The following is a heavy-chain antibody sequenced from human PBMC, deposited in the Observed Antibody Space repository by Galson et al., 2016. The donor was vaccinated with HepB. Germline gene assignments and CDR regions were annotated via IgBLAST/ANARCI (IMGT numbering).Heavy chain of an antibody. D-gene: IGHD2-2*01. V-gene: IGHV3-23*01. J-gene: IGHJ4*02. CDR2: ISASGGYI. CDR3: AKDTACTSTSCPGFFDY. CDR1: GFTFSSHA. Sequence: SLRLSCAASGFTFSSHAMSWVRQAPGKGLEWVSFISASGGYIRYADSMKGRFTISRDTSKNTLFLQMNSLRPEDTAVYFCAKDTACTSTSCPGFFDYWGQGTLVTGSS.